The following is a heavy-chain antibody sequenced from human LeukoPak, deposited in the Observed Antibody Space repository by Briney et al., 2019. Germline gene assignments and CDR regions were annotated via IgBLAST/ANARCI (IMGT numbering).Heavy chain of an antibody. CDR1: GFTFSNYA. CDR3: SVESLPGGIDAFDV. Sequence: GGSLRLSCAASGFTFSNYAMSWVRQAPGKGLEWVSGISGSGGSTYYADSVKGRFTISRDNSKNSLYLQMNGLRAEDTAMYYCSVESLPGGIDAFDVWGQGTMVTVSS. J-gene: IGHJ3*01. V-gene: IGHV3-23*01. D-gene: IGHD2-2*01. CDR2: ISGSGGST.